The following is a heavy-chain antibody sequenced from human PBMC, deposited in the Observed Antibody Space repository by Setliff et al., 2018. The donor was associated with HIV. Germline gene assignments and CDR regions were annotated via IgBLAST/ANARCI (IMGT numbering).Heavy chain of an antibody. CDR1: GGSISSDY. CDR3: ARSRTSSGYYGVTGYGMDV. V-gene: IGHV4-59*01. CDR2: IYYSGST. J-gene: IGHJ6*02. D-gene: IGHD3-22*01. Sequence: TSETLSLTCTVSGGSISSDYWSWIRQPPGKGLEWIGYIYYSGSTNYNPSLKSRVTISVATSTNQFSLKLNSVTTADTAVYYCARSRTSSGYYGVTGYGMDVWGQGTTVTVSS.